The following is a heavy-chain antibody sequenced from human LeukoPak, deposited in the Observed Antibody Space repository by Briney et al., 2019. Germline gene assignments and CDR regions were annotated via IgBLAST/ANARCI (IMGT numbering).Heavy chain of an antibody. Sequence: SVTVSCKASGGTFSSYAISWVRQAPGQGLEWMGGIIPIFGTANYAQKFQGRVTITADESTSTAYMELSSLRSEDTAVYYCASSYDSSGYPHGPFDYWGQGTLVTVSS. J-gene: IGHJ4*02. D-gene: IGHD3-22*01. V-gene: IGHV1-69*01. CDR3: ASSYDSSGYPHGPFDY. CDR1: GGTFSSYA. CDR2: IIPIFGTA.